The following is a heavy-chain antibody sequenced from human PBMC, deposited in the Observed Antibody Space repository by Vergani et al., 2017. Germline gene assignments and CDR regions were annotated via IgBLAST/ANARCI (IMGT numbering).Heavy chain of an antibody. V-gene: IGHV3-23*05. Sequence: EVQLLESGGGFVQPGGSLRLSCAASGFTFSNYAMSWVRQAPGKGLEWVSAIYGGGSITYYADSVKGRFTISRDDSKSTLYLQMNSLTAEDTAVYYCGSGDVITHGFDIWGQGTMVTVSS. CDR3: GSGDVITHGFDI. CDR1: GFTFSNYA. J-gene: IGHJ3*02. D-gene: IGHD3-22*01. CDR2: IYGGGSIT.